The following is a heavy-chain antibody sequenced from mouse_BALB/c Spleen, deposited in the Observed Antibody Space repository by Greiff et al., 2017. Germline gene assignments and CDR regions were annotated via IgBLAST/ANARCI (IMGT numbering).Heavy chain of an antibody. CDR2: IDPSDSYT. D-gene: IGHD2-1*01. V-gene: IGHV1-69*02. CDR3: ARLAHYGKGFDY. CDR1: GYTFTSYW. J-gene: IGHJ2*01. Sequence: VQLQQPGAELVKPGASVKLSCKASGYTFTSYWMHWVKQRPGQGLEWIGEIDPSDSYTNYNQKFKGKATLTVDKSSSTAYMQLSSLTSEDSAVYYCARLAHYGKGFDYWGQGTTLTVSS.